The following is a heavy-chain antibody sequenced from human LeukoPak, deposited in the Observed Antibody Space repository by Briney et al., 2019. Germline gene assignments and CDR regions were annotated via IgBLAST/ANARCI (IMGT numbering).Heavy chain of an antibody. CDR1: GYTFTIYG. V-gene: IGHV1-69*13. D-gene: IGHD5-24*01. Sequence: AASVKVSCKASGYTFTIYGISWVRQAPGQGLEWMGGIIPIFGTANYAQKFQGRVTITADESTSTAYMELSSLRSEDTAVYYCARTSREMATGYLGYWGQGTLVTVSS. CDR2: IIPIFGTA. J-gene: IGHJ4*02. CDR3: ARTSREMATGYLGY.